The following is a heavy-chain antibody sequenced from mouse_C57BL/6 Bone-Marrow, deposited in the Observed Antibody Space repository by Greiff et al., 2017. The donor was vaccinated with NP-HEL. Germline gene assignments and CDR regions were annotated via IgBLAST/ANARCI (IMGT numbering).Heavy chain of an antibody. V-gene: IGHV1-4*01. CDR3: ARGRLRRWVYAMDY. CDR2: INPSSGYT. D-gene: IGHD2-4*01. J-gene: IGHJ4*01. Sequence: VQLQQSGAELARPGASVKMSCKASGYTFTSYTMHWVKQRPGQGLEWIGYINPSSGYTKYNQKFTDKATLTADKSSSTAYMQLSSLTSEDSAVYYCARGRLRRWVYAMDYWGQGTSVTVSS. CDR1: GYTFTSYT.